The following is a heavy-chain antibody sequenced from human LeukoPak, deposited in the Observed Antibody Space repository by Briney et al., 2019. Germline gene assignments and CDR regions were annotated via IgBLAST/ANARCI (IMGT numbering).Heavy chain of an antibody. CDR3: ARVNPRRSGSGGYYYIDF. J-gene: IGHJ6*03. Sequence: ASVKVSCKASGYTFTSYDINWVRQATGQGLEWMGWMNPISGNTGYAQKFQGRVTMTRNTSISAAYMELSSLRSEDTAVYDWARVNPRRSGSGGYYYIDFWGKGTTVTVSS. CDR2: MNPISGNT. CDR1: GYTFTSYD. V-gene: IGHV1-8*01. D-gene: IGHD6-25*01.